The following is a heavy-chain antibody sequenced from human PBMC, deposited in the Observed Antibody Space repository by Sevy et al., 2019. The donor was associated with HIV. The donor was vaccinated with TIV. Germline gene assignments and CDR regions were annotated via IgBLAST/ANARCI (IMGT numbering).Heavy chain of an antibody. CDR3: ARERGSNILTLGLDF. J-gene: IGHJ4*02. D-gene: IGHD3-9*01. CDR2: IHASGST. Sequence: SETLSLTCTVSGDSFSSDTYFWNWIRQPAGKGLEWIGRIHASGSTIYNPSLKSRVTMSVDKSTSQFSLRLSSVTAADTAVYFCARERGSNILTLGLDFWGQGSLVTVSS. CDR1: GDSFSSDTYF. V-gene: IGHV4-61*02.